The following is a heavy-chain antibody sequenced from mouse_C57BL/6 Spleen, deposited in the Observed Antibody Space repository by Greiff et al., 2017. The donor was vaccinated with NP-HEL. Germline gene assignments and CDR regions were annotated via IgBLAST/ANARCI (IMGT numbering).Heavy chain of an antibody. CDR3: ARDGYYVLMDY. CDR1: GYTFTSYW. D-gene: IGHD2-3*01. J-gene: IGHJ4*01. Sequence: VQLQQPGAELVKPGASVKLSCKASGYTFTSYWMHWVKQRPGQGLEWIGMIHPNSGSTNYNEKFKSKATLTVDKSSSTAYMQLSSLTSEDSAVYYCARDGYYVLMDYWGQGTSVTVSS. V-gene: IGHV1-64*01. CDR2: IHPNSGST.